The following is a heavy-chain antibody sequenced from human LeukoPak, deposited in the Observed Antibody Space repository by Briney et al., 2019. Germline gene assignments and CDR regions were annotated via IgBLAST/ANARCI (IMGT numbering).Heavy chain of an antibody. J-gene: IGHJ4*02. CDR2: IYSGGST. V-gene: IGHV3-66*02. CDR1: GFTVSSNY. CDR3: ASSYCSSTSCYPRDRYFDF. D-gene: IGHD2-2*01. Sequence: GGSLRLSCAASGFTVSSNYMSWVRQAPGKGLEWVSVIYSGGSTYYADSVKGRFTISRDNSKNTLSLQMDSLRAEDTAVYYCASSYCSSTSCYPRDRYFDFWGQGTLVTVSS.